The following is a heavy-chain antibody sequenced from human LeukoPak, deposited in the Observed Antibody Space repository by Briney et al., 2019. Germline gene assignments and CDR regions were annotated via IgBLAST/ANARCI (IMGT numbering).Heavy chain of an antibody. CDR1: GFTFRDYS. D-gene: IGHD6-19*01. CDR2: IARDDFT. V-gene: IGHV3-23*01. J-gene: IGHJ4*02. Sequence: PGGSLRLSCVASGFTFRDYSMALVRQVPGGGLEWVAAIARDDFTVYPDPLKGRVAISRDNSRNTLYLQMNSLRAEDTAVYYCVKERDRGTDVADDFDLWGQGTLVTVSS. CDR3: VKERDRGTDVADDFDL.